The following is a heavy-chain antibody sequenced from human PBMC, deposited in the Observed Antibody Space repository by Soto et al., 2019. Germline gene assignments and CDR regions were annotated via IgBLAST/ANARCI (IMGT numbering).Heavy chain of an antibody. Sequence: PGGSLRLSCAASGFSVSSNYMSWVRQAPGKGLEWVSVIYTGGSTYYADSVKGRFIISRDNSKNTVYLQMNSLRAEDTAVYYCARDHCGGYCRSSHWYFDLWGRGTLVTVYS. CDR3: ARDHCGGYCRSSHWYFDL. CDR2: IYTGGST. J-gene: IGHJ2*01. CDR1: GFSVSSNY. V-gene: IGHV3-66*01. D-gene: IGHD2-21*02.